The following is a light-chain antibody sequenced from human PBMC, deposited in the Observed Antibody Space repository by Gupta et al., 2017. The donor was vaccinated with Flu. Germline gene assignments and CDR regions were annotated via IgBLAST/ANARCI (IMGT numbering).Light chain of an antibody. Sequence: SALIQPSLIYGSPVQSITISCTGTSSDVGAYNFVSWYQQHPGKVPKLIIYVVSNRPSGVSNRFSGSKSGNTASLTISGLQAEDEADYYCSSYTGSSPLVVFGTGTKVTVL. V-gene: IGLV2-14*01. CDR3: SSYTGSSPLVV. CDR2: VVS. J-gene: IGLJ1*01. CDR1: SSDVGAYNF.